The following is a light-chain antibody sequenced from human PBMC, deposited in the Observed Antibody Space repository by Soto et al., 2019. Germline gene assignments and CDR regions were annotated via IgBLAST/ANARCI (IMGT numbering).Light chain of an antibody. V-gene: IGKV3-11*01. CDR1: QSVSSY. Sequence: EIVLTQSPATLSLSPGERATLSCRASQSVSSYLAWYQQKPGQAPRLLIYDASNRATGIPARFSGGGSGTVFTLTISSLEPEDFAVYYCQQRSNWPPRYTFGQGTKLEIK. CDR3: QQRSNWPPRYT. J-gene: IGKJ2*01. CDR2: DAS.